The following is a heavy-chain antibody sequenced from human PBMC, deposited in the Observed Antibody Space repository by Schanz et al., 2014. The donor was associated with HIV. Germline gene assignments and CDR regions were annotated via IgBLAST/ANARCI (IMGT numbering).Heavy chain of an antibody. D-gene: IGHD3-9*01. Sequence: VQLVESGGDLVKPGGSLRLSCAASGFTFSSYAMYWVRQAPGKGLEWVADLSHDGSNKYYADSVMGRFTISRDNAKNSMYLVMNSLRDEDTAVYYCARDNEERDIWTGNYYYYGMDVWGQGTTVTVSS. V-gene: IGHV3-30-3*01. CDR2: LSHDGSNK. CDR3: ARDNEERDIWTGNYYYYGMDV. CDR1: GFTFSSYA. J-gene: IGHJ6*02.